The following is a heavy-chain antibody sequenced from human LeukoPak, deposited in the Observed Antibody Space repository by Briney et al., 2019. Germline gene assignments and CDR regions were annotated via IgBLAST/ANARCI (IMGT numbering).Heavy chain of an antibody. V-gene: IGHV4-59*08. Sequence: PSETLSLTCIVSGGSISSYYWSWIRQPPGKGLEWIGYMYHSGSTNYNPSLKSRVTISVDTSENQFSLKLSSVTAAGTAVYYCARGSYFNWFDPWGQGTLVTVSS. CDR1: GGSISSYY. CDR2: MYHSGST. J-gene: IGHJ5*02. CDR3: ARGSYFNWFDP. D-gene: IGHD1-26*01.